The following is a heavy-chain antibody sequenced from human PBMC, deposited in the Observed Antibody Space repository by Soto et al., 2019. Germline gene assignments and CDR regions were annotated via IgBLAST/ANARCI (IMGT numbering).Heavy chain of an antibody. D-gene: IGHD3-3*01. V-gene: IGHV1-18*01. CDR3: ARLYDFWSGYRSDY. CDR1: GYNFTSYG. Sequence: ASVKVSCKASGYNFTSYGISWVRQAPGQGLEWMGWISGYNGNTNYAQKLQGRVTMNTETSTSTAYMELSSLRSDDTAVYYCARLYDFWSGYRSDYWGQGTLVTVSS. J-gene: IGHJ4*02. CDR2: ISGYNGNT.